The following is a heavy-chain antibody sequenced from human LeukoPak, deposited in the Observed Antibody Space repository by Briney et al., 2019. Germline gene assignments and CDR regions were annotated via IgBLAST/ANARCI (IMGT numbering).Heavy chain of an antibody. V-gene: IGHV4-34*01. CDR1: GGSISSYY. CDR2: INHSGST. CDR3: ARLQQEGY. J-gene: IGHJ4*02. Sequence: SETLSLTCTVSGGSISSYYWSWIRQPPGKGLEWIGEINHSGSTNYNPSLKSRVTISVDTSKNQFSLKLSSVTAADTAVYYCARLQQEGYWGQGTLVTVSS. D-gene: IGHD6-13*01.